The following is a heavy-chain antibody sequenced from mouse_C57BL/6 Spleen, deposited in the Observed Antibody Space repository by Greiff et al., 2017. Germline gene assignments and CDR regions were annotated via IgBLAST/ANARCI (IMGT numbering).Heavy chain of an antibody. D-gene: IGHD2-4*01. CDR2: INYDGSST. CDR1: GFTFSDYY. V-gene: IGHV5-16*01. Sequence: EVMLVESEGGLVQPGSSMKLSCTASGFTFSDYYMAWVRQVPEKGLEWVANINYDGSSTYYLDSLKSRFIISRDNAKNILYLQMSSLKSEDTATYYCARDQIYYDYESAMDYWGQGTSVTVSS. J-gene: IGHJ4*01. CDR3: ARDQIYYDYESAMDY.